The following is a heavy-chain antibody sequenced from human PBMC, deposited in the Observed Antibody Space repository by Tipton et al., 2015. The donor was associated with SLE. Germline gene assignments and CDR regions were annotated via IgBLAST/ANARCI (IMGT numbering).Heavy chain of an antibody. CDR1: GASISNYY. V-gene: IGHV4-59*01. CDR3: ARTLGAIAHTVYDAFDI. D-gene: IGHD1-26*01. J-gene: IGHJ3*02. CDR2: IYHSGST. Sequence: TLSLTCSVSGASISNYYWSWIRQPPGKGLEWIGYIYHSGSTYYNPSLKSRVTISVDTSKNQFSLRLTSVTAADTAVYYCARTLGAIAHTVYDAFDIWGQGKMVTVSS.